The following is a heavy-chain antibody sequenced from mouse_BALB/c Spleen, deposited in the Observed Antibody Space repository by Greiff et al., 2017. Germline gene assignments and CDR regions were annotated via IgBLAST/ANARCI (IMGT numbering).Heavy chain of an antibody. J-gene: IGHJ2*01. V-gene: IGHV1-31*01. CDR3: ARYPITTVGARDY. CDR1: GYSFTGYY. Sequence: VQLQQSGPELVKPGASVKISCKASGYSFTGYYMHWVKQSHVKSLEWIGRINPYNGATSYNQNFKDKASLTVDKSSSTAYMELHSLTSEDSAVYYCARYPITTVGARDYWGQGTTLTVSS. D-gene: IGHD1-1*01. CDR2: INPYNGAT.